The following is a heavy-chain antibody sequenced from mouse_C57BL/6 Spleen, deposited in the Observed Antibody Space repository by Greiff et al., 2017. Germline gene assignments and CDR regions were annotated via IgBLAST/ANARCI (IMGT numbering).Heavy chain of an antibody. Sequence: VQLQQPGAELVMPGASVKLSCKASGYTFTSYWMHWVKPRPGQGLEWIGEIDPSDSYTNYNQKFKGKSTLTVDKSSSTAYMQLSSLTSEDSAVYYCAVTGSAWFAYWGQGTLVTVSA. J-gene: IGHJ3*01. CDR1: GYTFTSYW. D-gene: IGHD4-1*01. CDR3: AVTGSAWFAY. V-gene: IGHV1-69*01. CDR2: IDPSDSYT.